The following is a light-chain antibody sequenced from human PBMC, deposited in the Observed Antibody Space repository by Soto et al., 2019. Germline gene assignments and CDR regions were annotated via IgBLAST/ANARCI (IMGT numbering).Light chain of an antibody. CDR3: QQRSEWPRT. J-gene: IGKJ5*01. CDR2: DAS. V-gene: IGKV3-11*01. CDR1: QSIRSY. Sequence: EVLLTQSPASLSLSPGERATLSCRASQSIRSYLAWYQQKSGQAPRLLIYDASNRAAGIPARFSGSGSGTDFTLTISSLEPEDFAVYYCQQRSEWPRTFGQGTRLEMK.